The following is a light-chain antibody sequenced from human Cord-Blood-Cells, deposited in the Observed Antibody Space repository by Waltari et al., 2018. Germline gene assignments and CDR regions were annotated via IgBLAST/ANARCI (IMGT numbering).Light chain of an antibody. Sequence: QSALPQPASVSGSPGPSITISCTGPSSDVGSYNLVSWYQQHQGKAPKLMIYEGSKRPSGVSNRFSGSKSGNTASLTISGLQAEDEADYYCCSYAGSRVFGGGTKLTVL. CDR2: EGS. J-gene: IGLJ3*02. CDR3: CSYAGSRV. V-gene: IGLV2-23*01. CDR1: SSDVGSYNL.